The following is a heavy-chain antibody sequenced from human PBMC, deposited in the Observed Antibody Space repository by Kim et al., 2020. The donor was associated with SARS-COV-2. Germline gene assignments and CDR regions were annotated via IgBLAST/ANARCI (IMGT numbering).Heavy chain of an antibody. CDR1: GYTFTSFY. D-gene: IGHD1-26*01. CDR2: IDPSDSYT. J-gene: IGHJ6*02. Sequence: GESLKISCKASGYTFTSFYINWVRHMPGKGLEWMGRIDPSDSYTNYSPSFQGHVTISVDKSINTAFLQWRSLKASDTAIYFCARRSIVGASMNNYYGMDVWGQGTTVTVSS. CDR3: ARRSIVGASMNNYYGMDV. V-gene: IGHV5-10-1*01.